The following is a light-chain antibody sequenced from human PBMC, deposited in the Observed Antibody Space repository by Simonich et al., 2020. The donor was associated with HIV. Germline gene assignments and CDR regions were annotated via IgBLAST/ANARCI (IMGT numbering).Light chain of an antibody. CDR2: AAS. Sequence: IQLTQSPSFLSASVGDRVTITCRASQGLSSYLAWYQQKPGKAPKLLIYAASTLQSGVPSRFSGRGSGTEFTLTISSLQPEDFATYYCQQLNTFPLTFGGGTKVEIK. CDR3: QQLNTFPLT. V-gene: IGKV1-9*01. CDR1: QGLSSY. J-gene: IGKJ4*01.